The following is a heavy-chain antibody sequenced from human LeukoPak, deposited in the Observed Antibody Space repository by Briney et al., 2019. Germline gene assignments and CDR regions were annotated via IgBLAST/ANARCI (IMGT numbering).Heavy chain of an antibody. J-gene: IGHJ6*03. V-gene: IGHV4-31*03. D-gene: IGHD1-26*01. CDR3: ARDRNSGSYLDYYYYIDV. CDR1: GGSINSGGYY. Sequence: SETLSLTCTVSGGSINSGGYYWTWIRQHPGKGLEWIGYIYYSGSTYYNPSLKGRLTISLDMSKNQFSLRLSSVTAADTAVYYCARDRNSGSYLDYYYYIDVWGKGTTVTVSS. CDR2: IYYSGST.